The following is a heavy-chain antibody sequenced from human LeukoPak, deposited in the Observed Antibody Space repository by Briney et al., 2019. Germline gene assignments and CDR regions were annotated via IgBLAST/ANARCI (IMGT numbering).Heavy chain of an antibody. CDR1: GYTFTSYA. CDR2: INAGNGNT. D-gene: IGHD1-26*01. Sequence: ASVKVSCKASGYTFTSYAMHWVRQAPGQRLEWMGWINAGNGNTKYSQESQGRVTITRDTSASTAYMELSSLRSEDTAVYYCAREIVVGTTDGAFDYWGQGTRVTVSS. V-gene: IGHV1-3*03. CDR3: AREIVVGTTDGAFDY. J-gene: IGHJ4*02.